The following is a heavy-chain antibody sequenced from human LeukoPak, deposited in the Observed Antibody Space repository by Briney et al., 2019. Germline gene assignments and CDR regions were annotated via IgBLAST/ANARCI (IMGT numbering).Heavy chain of an antibody. CDR3: AKTQSRTREREMWLRLERGFFDAFDI. V-gene: IGHV3-23*01. CDR2: ISGSGGST. J-gene: IGHJ3*02. D-gene: IGHD5-12*01. CDR1: GFTFSSYA. Sequence: GGSLRLSCAASGFTFSSYAMSWVRQAPGKGLEWVSAISGSGGSTYYADSVKGRFTISRDNSKNTLYLQMNSLRAEDTAVYYCAKTQSRTREREMWLRLERGFFDAFDIWGQGTMVTVSS.